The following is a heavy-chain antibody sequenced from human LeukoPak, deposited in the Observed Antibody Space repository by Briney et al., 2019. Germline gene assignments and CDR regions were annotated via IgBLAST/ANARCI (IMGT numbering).Heavy chain of an antibody. CDR2: ISGSGGST. CDR1: GFTFSSYA. Sequence: GGSLRLSCAASGFTFSSYAMSWVRQAPGKGLEWVSAISGSGGSTYYADSVKGRFTISRDNSKNTLYLQTNSLRAEDTAVYYCAKGGDDSSGYYDYFDYWGQGTLVTVSS. J-gene: IGHJ4*02. D-gene: IGHD3-22*01. V-gene: IGHV3-23*01. CDR3: AKGGDDSSGYYDYFDY.